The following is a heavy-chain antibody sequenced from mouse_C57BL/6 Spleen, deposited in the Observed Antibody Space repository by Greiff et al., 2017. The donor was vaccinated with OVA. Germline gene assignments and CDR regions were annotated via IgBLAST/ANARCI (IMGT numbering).Heavy chain of an antibody. CDR2: IDPSDSYT. D-gene: IGHD2-5*01. Sequence: QVQLQQPGAELVMPGASVKLSCKAFGYTFTSYWMHWVKQRPGQGLEWIGEIDPSDSYTNYNQKIKGKSTLTVDKSSSTAYMQLSSLTSGDSAVYYCARAGNSNYEAWFAYWGQGTLVTVSA. J-gene: IGHJ3*01. CDR3: ARAGNSNYEAWFAY. V-gene: IGHV1-69*01. CDR1: GYTFTSYW.